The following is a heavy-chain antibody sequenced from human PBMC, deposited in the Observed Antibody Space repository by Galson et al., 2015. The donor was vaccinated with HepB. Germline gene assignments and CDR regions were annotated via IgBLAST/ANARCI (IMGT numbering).Heavy chain of an antibody. CDR1: GGTFSSYA. V-gene: IGHV1-69*13. Sequence: SVKVSCKASGGTFSSYAISWVRQAPGQGLEWMGGIIPIFGTANYAQKFQGRVTITADESTSTAYMELSSLRSEDTAVYYCAATSAYSGSYYSPLDYWGQGTLVTVSS. J-gene: IGHJ4*02. CDR3: AATSAYSGSYYSPLDY. CDR2: IIPIFGTA. D-gene: IGHD1-26*01.